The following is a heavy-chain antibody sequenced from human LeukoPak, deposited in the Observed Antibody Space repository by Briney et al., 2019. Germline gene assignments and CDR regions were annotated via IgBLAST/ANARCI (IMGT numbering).Heavy chain of an antibody. D-gene: IGHD3-22*01. J-gene: IGHJ4*02. V-gene: IGHV3-21*04. CDR1: RFTFSYYS. CDR3: AKASAMIVVVSKHFDY. CDR2: ISSSSSYI. Sequence: GGSLRLACAASRFTFSYYSMNWVRQAPGKGLEWVSSISSSSSYIYYGDSVKGRFSISRDDSKNTLYLQMNSLRAEDTAVYYCAKASAMIVVVSKHFDYWGQGTLVTVSS.